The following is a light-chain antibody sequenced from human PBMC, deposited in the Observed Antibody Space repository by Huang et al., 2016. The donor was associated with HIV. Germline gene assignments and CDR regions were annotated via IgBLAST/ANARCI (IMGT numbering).Light chain of an antibody. V-gene: IGKV3-11*01. J-gene: IGKJ4*01. CDR2: DAS. CDR3: QQRSSWPLT. Sequence: EIVLTQSPVTLSMSPGQRATLSCRDRQNINTYLAWYQQKPGQAPRLRIYDASNRATGSPARVRGSGSGTDFTLTISSLEPEDFVVYFCQQRSSWPLTFGGGTTIEIK. CDR1: QNINTY.